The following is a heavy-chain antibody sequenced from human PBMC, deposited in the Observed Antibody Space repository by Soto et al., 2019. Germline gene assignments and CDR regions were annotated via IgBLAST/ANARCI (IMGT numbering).Heavy chain of an antibody. J-gene: IGHJ4*02. CDR3: ARGCSGSYSGY. CDR2: ISYDGSNK. CDR1: GFIFSTYA. Sequence: GGSLRLSCAASGFIFSTYAMHWVRQAPGKGLEWVAGISYDGSNKYYADSVKGRFTISRDNSKNTLYLQMNSLRGEDTAVYYCARGCSGSYSGYWGQGTLVTVSS. V-gene: IGHV3-30-3*01. D-gene: IGHD1-26*01.